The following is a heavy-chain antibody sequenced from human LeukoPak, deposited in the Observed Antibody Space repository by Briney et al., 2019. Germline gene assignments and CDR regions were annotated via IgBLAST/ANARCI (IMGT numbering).Heavy chain of an antibody. CDR3: VRDAFGSFGEYNY. CDR2: IWYDGSNK. V-gene: IGHV3-33*01. J-gene: IGHJ4*02. D-gene: IGHD3-10*01. CDR1: GFIFRSYG. Sequence: GGSLRLSCAASGFIFRSYGIHWVRQAPAKGLEWVAVIWYDGSNKHYGDSVKGRFTISRDNSKNTVYLQMNSLRGEDTAVYYCVRDAFGSFGEYNYWGQGALVTVSS.